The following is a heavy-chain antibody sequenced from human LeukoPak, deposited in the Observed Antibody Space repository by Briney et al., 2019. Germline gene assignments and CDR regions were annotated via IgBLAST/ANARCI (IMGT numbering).Heavy chain of an antibody. D-gene: IGHD3-22*01. CDR2: INHSGST. Sequence: SETLSLTCAVYGGSFSGYYWSWIRQPPGKGLEWIGEINHSGSTNYNPSLKSRVTISVDTSKNQFSLKLSSVTAADTAVYYCARDISSGTTDAFDIWGQGTMVTVSS. V-gene: IGHV4-34*01. CDR3: ARDISSGTTDAFDI. J-gene: IGHJ3*02. CDR1: GGSFSGYY.